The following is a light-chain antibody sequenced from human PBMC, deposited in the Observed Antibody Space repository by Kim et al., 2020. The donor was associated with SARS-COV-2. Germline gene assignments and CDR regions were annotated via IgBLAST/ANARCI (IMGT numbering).Light chain of an antibody. CDR3: QHYGSSSYT. Sequence: EIVLTQSPGTLSLSPGERATLSCRASQSVSSSYLAWYQQKPGQAPRLLIYGTSSRATGIPDRFSGSGSGTDFTLTISRLEPEDFVVYYCQHYGSSSYTFGQGTKLDI. CDR1: QSVSSSY. J-gene: IGKJ2*01. V-gene: IGKV3-20*01. CDR2: GTS.